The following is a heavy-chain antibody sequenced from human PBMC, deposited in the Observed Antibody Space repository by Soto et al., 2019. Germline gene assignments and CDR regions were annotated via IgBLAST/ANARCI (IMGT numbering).Heavy chain of an antibody. V-gene: IGHV1-69*02. CDR3: ASSRVVVPAALGPYGMDV. CDR1: GGTFSSYT. Sequence: QVQLVQSGAEVKKPGSSVKVSCKASGGTFSSYTISWVRQAPGQGLEWMGRIIPILGIANYAQKFQGRVTITGDKSTSTAYMELSSLRSEDTAVYYCASSRVVVPAALGPYGMDVWGQGTTVTVSS. J-gene: IGHJ6*02. CDR2: IIPILGIA. D-gene: IGHD2-2*01.